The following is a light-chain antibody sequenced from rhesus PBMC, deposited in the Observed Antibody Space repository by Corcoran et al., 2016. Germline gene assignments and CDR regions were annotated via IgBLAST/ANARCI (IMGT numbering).Light chain of an antibody. Sequence: DIQMTQSPSSLSASVGDKVTITCHASQGISSGLAWYQQKPGKAPKPLRYAASSLQSGVPSRVSGSGVGDGYTLTLQSLPPYGFATYFYHKYGDPPFAFGPWPKLGIQ. CDR3: HKYGDPPFA. CDR1: QGISSG. V-gene: IGKV1-19*01. CDR2: AAS. J-gene: IGKJ3*01.